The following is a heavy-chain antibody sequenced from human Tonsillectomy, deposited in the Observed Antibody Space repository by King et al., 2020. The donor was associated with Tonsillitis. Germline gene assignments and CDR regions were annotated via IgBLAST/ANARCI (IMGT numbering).Heavy chain of an antibody. Sequence: VQLVESGGGLVQPGGSLRLSCAASGFTFSSYSMNWVRQAPGKGLEWVSYISSSSSTIYYADSVKGRFTISRDNAKNSLYLQMNSLRAEDTAVYYCAIFKPGGDDAFDIWGQGTMVTVSS. CDR3: AIFKPGGDDAFDI. CDR1: GFTFSSYS. J-gene: IGHJ3*02. D-gene: IGHD2-21*01. V-gene: IGHV3-48*04. CDR2: ISSSSSTI.